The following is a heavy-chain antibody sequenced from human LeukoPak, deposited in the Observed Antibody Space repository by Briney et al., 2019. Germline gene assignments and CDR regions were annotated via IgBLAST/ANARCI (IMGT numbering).Heavy chain of an antibody. CDR3: VKDLGQQWLVSYFDY. D-gene: IGHD6-19*01. J-gene: IGHJ4*02. V-gene: IGHV3-64D*06. Sequence: PGGSLRLSCSASGFTFSSYAMHWVRQAPGKGLEYVSAISSSGGSTYYADSVKGRFTISRDNSKNTLYLQMSSLRAEDTAVYYCVKDLGQQWLVSYFDYWGQGTLVTVSS. CDR1: GFTFSSYA. CDR2: ISSSGGST.